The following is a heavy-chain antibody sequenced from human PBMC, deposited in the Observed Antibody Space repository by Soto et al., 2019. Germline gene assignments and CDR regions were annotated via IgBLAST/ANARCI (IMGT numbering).Heavy chain of an antibody. CDR2: ITDDGSYK. V-gene: IGHV3-30*18. Sequence: QVQLVESGGGVVQPGRSLRLSCAASGIAFRNYGMHWVRQAPGRGLEWVAVITDDGSYKNTADSVKGRFTISRDNSKDTLYMQMNSLSAEDTGVYYCAKDGGQVRRYFGAVTDVWGQGTGVTVSS. D-gene: IGHD3-9*01. CDR1: GIAFRNYG. J-gene: IGHJ6*02. CDR3: AKDGGQVRRYFGAVTDV.